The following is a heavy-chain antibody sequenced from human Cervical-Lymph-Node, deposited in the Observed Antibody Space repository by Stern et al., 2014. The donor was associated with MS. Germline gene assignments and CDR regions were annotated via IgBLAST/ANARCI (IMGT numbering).Heavy chain of an antibody. V-gene: IGHV1-46*01. D-gene: IGHD6-13*01. CDR1: GYTFTSYY. CDR2: SNPSGGST. Sequence: VQLVESGAEVKKPGASVKVSCKASGYTFTSYYMPWVRQAPGQGLEWMGISNPSGGSTSYAQKFQGRVTMTRDTSTSTVYMELSSLRSEDTAVYYCASSWDYYYGMDVWGQGTTVTVSS. J-gene: IGHJ6*02. CDR3: ASSWDYYYGMDV.